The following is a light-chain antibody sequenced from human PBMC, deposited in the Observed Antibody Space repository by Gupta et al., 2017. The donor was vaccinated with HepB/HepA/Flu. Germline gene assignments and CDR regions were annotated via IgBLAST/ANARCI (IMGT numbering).Light chain of an antibody. Sequence: EIVMTQSPLSLSVTPGEPASISCKSSQSLLYSNGYNYLDWYLQKPRQSPQLLIYLVSNRASGVPDRFSGSGSGTDFTLKISIVEADDVGVYYCMQALHALWTFGQGTKLEIK. CDR2: LVS. CDR3: MQALHALWT. V-gene: IGKV2-28*01. CDR1: QSLLYSNGYNY. J-gene: IGKJ1*01.